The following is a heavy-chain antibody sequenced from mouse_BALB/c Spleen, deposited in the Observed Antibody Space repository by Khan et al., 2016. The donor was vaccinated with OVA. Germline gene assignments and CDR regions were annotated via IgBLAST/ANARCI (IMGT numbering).Heavy chain of an antibody. CDR1: GFNIKDTY. CDR3: ARTIMIMGFTY. V-gene: IGHV14-3*02. Sequence: EVQLQQSGAELVKPGASVKLSCTASGFNIKDTYIHWVKKRPEEGLEWIGRIDPANGNNKYDPKFQGKATITADTSSNTAYLHLSSLTSEDTAVYYCARTIMIMGFTYWGQGTLVTVSA. J-gene: IGHJ3*01. D-gene: IGHD2-4*01. CDR2: IDPANGNN.